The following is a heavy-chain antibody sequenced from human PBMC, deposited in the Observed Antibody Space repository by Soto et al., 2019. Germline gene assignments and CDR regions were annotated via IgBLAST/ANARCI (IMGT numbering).Heavy chain of an antibody. CDR3: ARQRSSWDTWCDP. CDR2: IYYSGST. Sequence: QVQLQESGPGLVKPSETLSLTCTVSGGSISSHYWSWIRQPPGKGLEWIGYIYYSGSTNYNRSLKSRVTISVNTSKNQFSLKLNSVSAADTSVYYCARQRSSWDTWCDPWGQGTLVTVSS. V-gene: IGHV4-59*08. CDR1: GGSISSHY. D-gene: IGHD6-13*01. J-gene: IGHJ5*02.